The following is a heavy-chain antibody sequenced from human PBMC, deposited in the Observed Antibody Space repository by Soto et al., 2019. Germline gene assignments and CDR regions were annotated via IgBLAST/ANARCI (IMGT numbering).Heavy chain of an antibody. D-gene: IGHD4-17*01. Sequence: QLQLQESGPGLVKPSETLSLTCTVSGDSGGFISSSSYHLGWIRQPPGKGLEWIGNIYYSGSTYYDPSLKSRVTISGDKSKNRFSLRLISVTAADTAVYYCARHPPYGPLDYLGQGTLVTVSS. CDR1: GDSGGFISSSSYH. CDR2: IYYSGST. V-gene: IGHV4-39*01. CDR3: ARHPPYGPLDY. J-gene: IGHJ4*02.